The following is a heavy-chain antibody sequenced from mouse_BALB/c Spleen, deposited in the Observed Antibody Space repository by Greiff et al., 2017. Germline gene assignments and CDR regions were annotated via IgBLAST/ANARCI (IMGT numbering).Heavy chain of an antibody. CDR2: IDPANGNT. D-gene: IGHD2-1*01. V-gene: IGHV14-3*02. J-gene: IGHJ4*01. Sequence: EVQLQQSGAELVKPGASVKLSCTASGFNIKDTYMHWVKQRPEQGLEWIGRIDPANGNTKYDPKFQGKATITADTSSNTAYLQLSNLTSEDTAVYYCARSGGNYGYYYAMDYWGQGTSVTVSS. CDR3: ARSGGNYGYYYAMDY. CDR1: GFNIKDTY.